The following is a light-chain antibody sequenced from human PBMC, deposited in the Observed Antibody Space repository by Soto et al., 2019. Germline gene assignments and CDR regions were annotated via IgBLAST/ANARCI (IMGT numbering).Light chain of an antibody. Sequence: QSALTQPASVSGSPGQSITISCTGTSSDDGSYNLVSWYQQHPGKAPKLMIYEGSKRPSGVSNRFSGSKSGNTASLTISGLQAEDEADYYCCSYAGSGTWVFGGGTKLTVL. CDR2: EGS. CDR3: CSYAGSGTWV. V-gene: IGLV2-23*01. J-gene: IGLJ3*02. CDR1: SSDDGSYNL.